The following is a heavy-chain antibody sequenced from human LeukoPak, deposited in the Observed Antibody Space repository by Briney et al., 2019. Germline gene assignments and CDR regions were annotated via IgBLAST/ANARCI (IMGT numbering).Heavy chain of an antibody. Sequence: PSETLSLTCTVSGGSISSRNWWSWVRQSPGTGLEWIGEIYHSGITNYNPSLKSRVTMSVDKSKNQFSLRLTSVTAADTAVYYCAKDLGVGNGSYFFDYWGQGTLVTVSS. CDR3: AKDLGVGNGSYFFDY. V-gene: IGHV4-4*02. CDR2: IYHSGIT. J-gene: IGHJ4*02. CDR1: GGSISSRNW. D-gene: IGHD1-26*01.